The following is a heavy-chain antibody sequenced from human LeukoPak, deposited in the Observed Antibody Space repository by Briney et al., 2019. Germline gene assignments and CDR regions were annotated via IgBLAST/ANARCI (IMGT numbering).Heavy chain of an antibody. CDR2: IYSSGST. CDR3: ARRNGYINDWPNWFAP. D-gene: IGHD6-19*01. CDR1: GDSISSSTYC. J-gene: IGHJ5*02. Sequence: SETLSLTCTVSGDSISSSTYCWGWIRQPPGKGLEWIGTIYSSGSTYYNPPLKSRVTVSVDTSKNQFSLKLSSVTAADTAVYYCARRNGYINDWPNWFAPWGQGTLVTVSS. V-gene: IGHV4-39*01.